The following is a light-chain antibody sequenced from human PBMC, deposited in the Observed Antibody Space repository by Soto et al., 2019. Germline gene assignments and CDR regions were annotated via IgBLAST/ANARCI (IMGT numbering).Light chain of an antibody. V-gene: IGLV3-9*01. CDR1: NIGSKN. CDR3: QVWDSSYV. J-gene: IGLJ1*01. Sequence: SYELTQPLSVSVALGQTARITCGGNNIGSKNVHWYQQKPGQAPVLVIYRDSNRPSGIPERFSGSNSGNTATLTISRAQAGDEADYCCQVWDSSYVFGTGTKLTVL. CDR2: RDS.